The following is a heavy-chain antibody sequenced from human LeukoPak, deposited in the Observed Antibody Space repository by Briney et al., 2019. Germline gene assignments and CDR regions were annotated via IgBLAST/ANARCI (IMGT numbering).Heavy chain of an antibody. CDR2: ISYNGGST. J-gene: IGHJ3*02. CDR3: VKDGSYDILTGYAVAFDI. D-gene: IGHD3-9*01. V-gene: IGHV3-64D*06. CDR1: GFTFSSYA. Sequence: GGTLRLSCSASGFTFSSYAMHWVPQAPGKGLEYVSAISYNGGSTYYADSVKGRFTISRDNSKNTLYLQMSSLRAEDTAVYYCVKDGSYDILTGYAVAFDIWGQGTMVTVSS.